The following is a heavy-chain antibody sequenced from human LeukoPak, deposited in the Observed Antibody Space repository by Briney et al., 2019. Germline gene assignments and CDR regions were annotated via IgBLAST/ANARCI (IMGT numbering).Heavy chain of an antibody. D-gene: IGHD3-22*01. V-gene: IGHV1-2*02. CDR3: ARDLVGPYYYDSSGRGYYFDY. CDR1: GYTFTGYY. CDR2: INPNSGGT. Sequence: ASVKVSCKASGYTFTGYYMHWVRQAPGQGLEWMGWINPNSGGTNYAQKFQGRVTMTRDTSISTAYMELSRLRSVDTAVYYCARDLVGPYYYDSSGRGYYFDYWGQGTLVTVSS. J-gene: IGHJ4*02.